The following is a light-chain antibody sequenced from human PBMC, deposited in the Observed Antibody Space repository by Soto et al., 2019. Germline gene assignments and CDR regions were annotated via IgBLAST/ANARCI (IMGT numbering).Light chain of an antibody. J-gene: IGKJ1*01. CDR1: QSVSSSY. V-gene: IGKV3-20*01. Sequence: EIVLTQSPGTLSLSPGERATLSCRASQSVSSSYLAWYQQKPGQAPRLLIYGAPSRATGIPDRFSGSGSGTDFTLTISSLQAEDVAVYYCQQYYSTPQTFGQGTKVDIK. CDR3: QQYYSTPQT. CDR2: GAP.